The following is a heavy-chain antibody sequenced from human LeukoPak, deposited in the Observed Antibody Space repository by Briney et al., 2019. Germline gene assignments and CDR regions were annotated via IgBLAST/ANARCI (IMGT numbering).Heavy chain of an antibody. J-gene: IGHJ4*02. V-gene: IGHV4-59*08. CDR3: ARSYYGGSHQYYFDY. CDR1: GGSISTYY. CDR2: IYYTGST. D-gene: IGHD4-23*01. Sequence: SETLSLTCTVSGGSISTYYWSWIRQPPGKGLEWIGYIYYTGSTNYNPSLESRVTISVDTSKNQFSLKLSSVTAADTAVYYCARSYYGGSHQYYFDYWGQGTLVTVSS.